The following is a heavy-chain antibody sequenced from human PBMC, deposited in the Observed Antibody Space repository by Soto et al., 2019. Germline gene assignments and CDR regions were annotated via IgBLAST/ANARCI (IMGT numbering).Heavy chain of an antibody. CDR1: GFSLSTSGMR. Sequence: SGPTLVNPTQTLTLTCTFSGFSLSTSGMRVSWIRQPPGKALEWLARIDWDDDKFYSTSLKTRLTISKDTSKNQVVLTMTNMDTVDTATYYCARTHSYYYDSSRYSACDWFDPWGQGTLVTVSS. CDR2: IDWDDDK. J-gene: IGHJ5*02. CDR3: ARTHSYYYDSSRYSACDWFDP. D-gene: IGHD3-22*01. V-gene: IGHV2-70*04.